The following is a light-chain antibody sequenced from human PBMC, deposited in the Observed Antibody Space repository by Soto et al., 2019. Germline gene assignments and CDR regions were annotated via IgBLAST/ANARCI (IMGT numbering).Light chain of an antibody. CDR3: QQYNNWPPLT. J-gene: IGKJ4*01. Sequence: EIVMTQSPATLSVSPGERATLSCRASQSVSNNLAWYQQKPGQATRLLIYGASTRATGIPARFSGSGSGTEFTLTMSSLQSEDFAVYYCQQYNNWPPLTFGGGTKVEIK. V-gene: IGKV3-15*01. CDR1: QSVSNN. CDR2: GAS.